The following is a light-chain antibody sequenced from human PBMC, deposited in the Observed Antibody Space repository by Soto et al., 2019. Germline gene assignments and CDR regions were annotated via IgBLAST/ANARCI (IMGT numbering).Light chain of an antibody. CDR3: QSYDSSLSGSNRV. CDR1: SSNIGAGYD. Sequence: QSVLTQPPSVSGAPGQRVTISCTGSSSNIGAGYDVHWYQQLPGTAPKLLIYGNSNRPSGVPDRFSGSKSGTSASLAITRLQAEDEADYYCQSYDSSLSGSNRVFGGGTTLTVL. J-gene: IGLJ3*02. V-gene: IGLV1-40*01. CDR2: GNS.